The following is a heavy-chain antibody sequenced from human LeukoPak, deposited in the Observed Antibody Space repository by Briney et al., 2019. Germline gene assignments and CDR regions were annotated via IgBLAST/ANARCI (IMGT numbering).Heavy chain of an antibody. V-gene: IGHV1-8*03. Sequence: ASVKVSCKASGYTFTSYDINWVRQATGQGLEWMGWMNPNSGNTGYAQKFQGRVTITRNTSISTAYMELSSLRSEDTAVYYCARLSSSSSWRFDYWGQGTLVTVSS. J-gene: IGHJ4*02. CDR1: GYTFTSYD. D-gene: IGHD6-13*01. CDR2: MNPNSGNT. CDR3: ARLSSSSSWRFDY.